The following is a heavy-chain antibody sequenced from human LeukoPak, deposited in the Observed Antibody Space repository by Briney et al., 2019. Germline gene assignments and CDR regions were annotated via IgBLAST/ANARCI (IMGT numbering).Heavy chain of an antibody. CDR2: FDPEDGET. V-gene: IGHV1-24*01. J-gene: IGHJ4*02. Sequence: ASVKVACQVYGYTLTELSMHWVRQAPGKGLEWMGGFDPEDGETIYAQKFQGRVTMTEDTSTDTAYMELSSLRSEDTAVYYCATDPYGGHYDYWGQGTLVTVSS. D-gene: IGHD4-23*01. CDR1: GYTLTELS. CDR3: ATDPYGGHYDY.